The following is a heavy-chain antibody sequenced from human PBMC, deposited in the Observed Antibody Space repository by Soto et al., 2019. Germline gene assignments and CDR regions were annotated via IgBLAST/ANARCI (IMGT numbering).Heavy chain of an antibody. CDR2: IYYSGST. CDR3: ARGSGGFGELLYWFDP. J-gene: IGHJ5*02. Sequence: QVQLQESGPGLVKPSQTLSLTCTVSGGSISSGGYYWSWIRQHPGKGLEWIGYIYYSGSTYYNPSLKCRVTISVDTSKNQFSLKLSSVTAADTAVYYCARGSGGFGELLYWFDPWGQGTLVTVSS. CDR1: GGSISSGGYY. D-gene: IGHD3-10*01. V-gene: IGHV4-31*03.